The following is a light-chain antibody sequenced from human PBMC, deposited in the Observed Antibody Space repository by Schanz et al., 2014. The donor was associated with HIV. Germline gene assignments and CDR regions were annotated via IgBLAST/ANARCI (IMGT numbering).Light chain of an antibody. J-gene: IGLJ3*02. CDR1: SSDVGSYNL. CDR3: SSYAGSNNFWV. V-gene: IGLV2-23*02. Sequence: QSALTQPASVSGSPGQSITISCTGTSSDVGSYNLVSWYQQHPGKAPKLMIYDVSSRPSGVSNRFSGSKSGNTASLTISGLQAEDEADYYCSSYAGSNNFWVFGGGTQLTVL. CDR2: DVS.